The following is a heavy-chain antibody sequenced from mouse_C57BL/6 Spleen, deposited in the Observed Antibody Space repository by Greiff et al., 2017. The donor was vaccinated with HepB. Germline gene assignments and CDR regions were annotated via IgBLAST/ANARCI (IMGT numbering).Heavy chain of an antibody. CDR2: ISSGGSYT. J-gene: IGHJ2*01. D-gene: IGHD3-3*01. CDR1: GFTFSSYG. V-gene: IGHV5-6*02. Sequence: DVMLVESGGDLVKPGGSLKLSCAASGFTFSSYGMSWVRQTPDKRLEWVATISSGGSYTYYPDSVKGRFTISRDNAKNTLYLQMSSLKSEDTAMYYCARREGRSFDYWGQGTTLTVSS. CDR3: ARREGRSFDY.